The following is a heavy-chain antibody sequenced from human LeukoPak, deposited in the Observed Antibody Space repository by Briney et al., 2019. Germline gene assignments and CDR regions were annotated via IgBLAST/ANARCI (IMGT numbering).Heavy chain of an antibody. V-gene: IGHV1-2*02. Sequence: ASVKVSCKTSGYTFTAYYMHWVRQAPGQGLEWMGWINPNSGGTNYAQKFQGRVTMTRDTSITTAYMEMSRLRSDDTSVYYCARGPIVVVPAAKGSGWFDPWGQGPLVTVSS. CDR2: INPNSGGT. CDR3: ARGPIVVVPAAKGSGWFDP. CDR1: GYTFTAYY. J-gene: IGHJ5*02. D-gene: IGHD2-2*01.